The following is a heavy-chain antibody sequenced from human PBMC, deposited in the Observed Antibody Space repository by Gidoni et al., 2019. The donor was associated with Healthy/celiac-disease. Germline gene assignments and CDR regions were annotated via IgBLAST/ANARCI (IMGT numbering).Heavy chain of an antibody. D-gene: IGHD1-26*01. CDR3: AKGVVGATGWFDP. Sequence: EVQLVESGGGLVKPGGSLILSCAASGFTFSSYSMKWVRQAPGKGLEWVSSISSISSYIYYADSVKGRFTISRDNAKNSLYLKMNSLRAEDTAVYYCAKGVVGATGWFDPWGQGTLVTVSS. CDR1: GFTFSSYS. V-gene: IGHV3-21*01. CDR2: ISSISSYI. J-gene: IGHJ5*02.